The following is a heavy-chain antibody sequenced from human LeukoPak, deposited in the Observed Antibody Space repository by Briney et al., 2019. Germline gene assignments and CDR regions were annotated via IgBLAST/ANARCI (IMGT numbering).Heavy chain of an antibody. Sequence: GGSLRLSCAASGFTFSSYEMNWVRQAPGKGLEWVSYISSSGSTIYYADSVKGRFTISRDNAKNSLYLQMNSLRAEDTALYYCAREGITMIVVDETDAFDIWGQGTMVTVSS. D-gene: IGHD3-22*01. CDR3: AREGITMIVVDETDAFDI. V-gene: IGHV3-48*03. CDR2: ISSSGSTI. J-gene: IGHJ3*02. CDR1: GFTFSSYE.